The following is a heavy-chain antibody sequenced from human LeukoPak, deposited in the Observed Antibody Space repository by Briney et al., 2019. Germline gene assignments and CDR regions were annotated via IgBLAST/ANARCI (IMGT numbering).Heavy chain of an antibody. Sequence: PSETLCLTCAVSDDSFSSHYWTWIRQPPGKGLEWIWYVSYIGSTNYNPSLTGRVTISIDTSRNQFSLRLSSVTAADTAVYYCARDQVTVTKGFDIWGQGTMVSVSS. J-gene: IGHJ3*02. CDR2: VSYIGST. V-gene: IGHV4-59*11. D-gene: IGHD4-17*01. CDR1: DDSFSSHY. CDR3: ARDQVTVTKGFDI.